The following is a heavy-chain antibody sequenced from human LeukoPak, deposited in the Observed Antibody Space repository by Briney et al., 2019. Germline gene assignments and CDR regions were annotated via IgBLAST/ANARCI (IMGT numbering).Heavy chain of an antibody. D-gene: IGHD3-22*01. CDR1: GGSISTSSYY. J-gene: IGHJ4*02. CDR2: IYYSGST. V-gene: IGHV4-39*07. CDR3: ARILVRGGYYYD. Sequence: PSETLSLTCTVSGGSISTSSYYWGWVRQPPGKGLEWIGTIYYSGSTYYNPSLKSRVTISVDTSKNQFSLKLSSVTAADTAVYYCARILVRGGYYYDWGQGTLVTVSS.